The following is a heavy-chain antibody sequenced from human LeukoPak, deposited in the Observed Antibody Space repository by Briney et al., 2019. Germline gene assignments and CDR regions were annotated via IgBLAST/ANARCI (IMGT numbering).Heavy chain of an antibody. Sequence: PGGSLRLSCAASGFTFSSYAMSWVRQAPGKGLEWVSAISGSGGSTYYADSVKGRFTISRDNSKNTLYLQMNSLRAEDTAVYYCAKRGLGITADSWEAYYYGMDVWGQGTTVTVSS. J-gene: IGHJ6*02. CDR2: ISGSGGST. D-gene: IGHD3-22*01. CDR3: AKRGLGITADSWEAYYYGMDV. CDR1: GFTFSSYA. V-gene: IGHV3-23*01.